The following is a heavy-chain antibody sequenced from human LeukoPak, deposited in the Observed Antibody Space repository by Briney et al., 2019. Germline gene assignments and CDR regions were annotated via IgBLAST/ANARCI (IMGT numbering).Heavy chain of an antibody. CDR1: GGSISNSY. V-gene: IGHV4-4*07. CDR3: ARAPVFCGADCFST. J-gene: IGHJ5*02. Sequence: SETLSLTCTVSGGSISNSYWNWIRQPAAKGLEWVGRIYPSGSTHYNPSLKSRVTMSTDTSKNQISLKLTSVTAADTAVYYCARAPVFCGADCFSTWGQGTLATVSS. D-gene: IGHD2-21*02. CDR2: IYPSGST.